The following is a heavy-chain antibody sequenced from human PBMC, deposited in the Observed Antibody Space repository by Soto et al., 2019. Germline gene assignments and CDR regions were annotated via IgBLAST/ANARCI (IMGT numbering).Heavy chain of an antibody. V-gene: IGHV3-33*08. J-gene: IGHJ4*02. CDR1: GGPFRSHG. CDR2: IWNDGSHA. D-gene: IGHD2-15*01. Sequence: QRVSREVAGGPFRSHGIQRVRKVPGKGLEWLGLIWNDGSHAYYADSVKGRFTISRDNSKNTVFLQVSNLRAEDTAVYFCARDQTDSGGYSDSWGQGTLVPVSS. CDR3: ARDQTDSGGYSDS.